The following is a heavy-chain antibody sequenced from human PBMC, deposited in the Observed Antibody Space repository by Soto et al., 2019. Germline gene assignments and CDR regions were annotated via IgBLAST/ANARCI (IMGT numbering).Heavy chain of an antibody. CDR2: ISYDGSNK. CDR1: GFSFSSYA. Sequence: QVQLVESGGGVVQPGRSLRLSCAASGFSFSSYAMHWVRQAPGKGLEWVAVISYDGSNKYYADSVKGRFTIARDNSKNTLYLQMNSLRAEDTAVYYCARDSYCGSLYGEVDYWGQGTLVTVSS. J-gene: IGHJ4*02. D-gene: IGHD1-26*01. V-gene: IGHV3-30-3*01. CDR3: ARDSYCGSLYGEVDY.